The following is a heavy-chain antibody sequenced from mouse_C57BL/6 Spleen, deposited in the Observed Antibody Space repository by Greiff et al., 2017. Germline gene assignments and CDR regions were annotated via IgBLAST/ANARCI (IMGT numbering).Heavy chain of an antibody. CDR2: IWTGGGT. J-gene: IGHJ2*01. CDR1: GFSLTSYA. Sequence: VQLQQSGPGLVAPSQSLSITCTVSGFSLTSYAISWVRQPPGKGLEWLGVIWTGGGTNYNSALKSRLSISKDNSKSQVFLKMNSLQTDDTARYYCARGITTVVERVDYFDYWGQGTTLTVSS. D-gene: IGHD1-1*01. CDR3: ARGITTVVERVDYFDY. V-gene: IGHV2-9-1*01.